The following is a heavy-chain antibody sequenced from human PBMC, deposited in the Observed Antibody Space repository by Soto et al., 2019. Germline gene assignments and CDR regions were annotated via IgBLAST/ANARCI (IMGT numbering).Heavy chain of an antibody. V-gene: IGHV6-1*01. D-gene: IGHD6-13*01. CDR2: TYYRSKWYN. Sequence: QVKMQQSGPGLVKPSQTLSLTCAISRDSVSSNSAPWNSIRQSPSRGLEWLGRTYYRSKWYNGYAVSVKSRITVNRVASKNQFSLHLNSVTPEDTAVYYCARWEADRSSSSWYFDYWGQGTLVTVSS. CDR1: RDSVSSNSAP. CDR3: ARWEADRSSSSWYFDY. J-gene: IGHJ4*02.